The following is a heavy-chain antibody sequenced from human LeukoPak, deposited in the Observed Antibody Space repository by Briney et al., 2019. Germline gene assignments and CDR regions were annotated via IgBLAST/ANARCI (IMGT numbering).Heavy chain of an antibody. D-gene: IGHD3-16*02. Sequence: ASVKVSCKASGYTFTSYDINWVRQATGQGLEWMGWMNPNSGNTGYAQKFQGRVTITTDESTSTAYMELSSLRSEDTAVYYCARGGRWGSYRDYYFDYWGQGTLVTVSS. J-gene: IGHJ4*02. V-gene: IGHV1-8*01. CDR3: ARGGRWGSYRDYYFDY. CDR1: GYTFTSYD. CDR2: MNPNSGNT.